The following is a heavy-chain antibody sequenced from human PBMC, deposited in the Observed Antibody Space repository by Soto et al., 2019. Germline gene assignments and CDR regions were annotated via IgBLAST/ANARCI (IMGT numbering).Heavy chain of an antibody. CDR2: ISSSGSTI. Sequence: VGSLRLSCAASGFTFSSYEMNWVRQAPGKGLEWVSYISSSGSTIYYADSVKGRFTISRDNAKNSLYLQMNSLRAEDTAVYYCARESGLLLDFDYWGQGTLVTVSS. CDR3: ARESGLLLDFDY. CDR1: GFTFSSYE. J-gene: IGHJ4*02. D-gene: IGHD3-22*01. V-gene: IGHV3-48*03.